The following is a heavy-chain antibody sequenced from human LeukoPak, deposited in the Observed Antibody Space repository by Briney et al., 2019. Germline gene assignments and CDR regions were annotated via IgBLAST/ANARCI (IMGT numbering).Heavy chain of an antibody. J-gene: IGHJ6*02. V-gene: IGHV3-7*01. Sequence: GGSLRLSCAASGFIFNNYWMSWVRQAPGKGLEWVASIKDDGSQKYYMDSVKGRFTISRDNAENSLYLQMNSLRAEDTAVYYCARGPDYYYGLDVWGQGTTVTVSS. CDR2: IKDDGSQK. CDR1: GFIFNNYW. CDR3: ARGPDYYYGLDV.